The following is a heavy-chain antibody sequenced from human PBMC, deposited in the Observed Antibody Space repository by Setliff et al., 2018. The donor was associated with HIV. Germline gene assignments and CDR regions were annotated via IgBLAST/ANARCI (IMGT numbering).Heavy chain of an antibody. CDR2: INHSGST. J-gene: IGHJ4*02. V-gene: IGHV4-34*01. CDR3: ARRPLYSSSWFY. D-gene: IGHD6-13*01. Sequence: SETLSLTCAVYGGSFSGYYWSWIRQPPGKALEWIGEINHSGSTNYNPSLKSRVTISVDTSKNQFSLKLSSVTAADTATYYCARRPLYSSSWFYWGQGTLVTVSS. CDR1: GGSFSGYY.